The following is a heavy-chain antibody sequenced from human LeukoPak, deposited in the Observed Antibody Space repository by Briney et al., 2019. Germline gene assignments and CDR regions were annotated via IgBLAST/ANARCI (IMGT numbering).Heavy chain of an antibody. CDR3: AKAYYVGSDDLNLFDY. Sequence: PGRSLRLSCAASGFTFSSYAMHWVRQAPGKGLEWVAVISYDGGNKYYADSVKGRFTISRDNSKNTLYLQMNSLRAEDTAIYFCAKAYYVGSDDLNLFDYWGQGTLVTVSS. V-gene: IGHV3-30*04. CDR2: ISYDGGNK. D-gene: IGHD3-22*01. CDR1: GFTFSSYA. J-gene: IGHJ4*02.